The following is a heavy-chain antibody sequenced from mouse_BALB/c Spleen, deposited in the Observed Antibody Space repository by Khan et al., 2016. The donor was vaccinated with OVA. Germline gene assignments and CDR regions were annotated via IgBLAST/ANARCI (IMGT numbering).Heavy chain of an antibody. J-gene: IGHJ3*01. CDR1: GFTFSTYG. Sequence: DVKLVESGGVLVKPGGSLKLSCAASGFTFSTYGMSWVRQIPDKRLEWVATISSGGSYTYYPDSVKGRFTISRDNAKNTLYLQMNRLNSEDTAKYYCARLAYYYNSEGFAYWGQGTLVTVSA. CDR2: ISSGGSYT. V-gene: IGHV5-6*02. D-gene: IGHD1-1*01. CDR3: ARLAYYYNSEGFAY.